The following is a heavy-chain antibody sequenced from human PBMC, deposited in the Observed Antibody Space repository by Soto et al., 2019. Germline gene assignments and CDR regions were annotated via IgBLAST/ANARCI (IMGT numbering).Heavy chain of an antibody. J-gene: IGHJ4*02. Sequence: PSETLSLTCAVYGGSFSGYYWSWIRQPPGKGLEWIGEINHSGSTNYNPSLKSRVTISVDTSKNQFSLKLSSVTAADTAVYYCARGRGDRTDDSSGYPNFDYWGQGTLVTSPQ. CDR1: GGSFSGYY. CDR3: ARGRGDRTDDSSGYPNFDY. D-gene: IGHD6-19*01. CDR2: INHSGST. V-gene: IGHV4-34*01.